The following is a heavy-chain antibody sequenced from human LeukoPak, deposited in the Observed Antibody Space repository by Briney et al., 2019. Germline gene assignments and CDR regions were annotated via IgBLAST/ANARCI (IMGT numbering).Heavy chain of an antibody. D-gene: IGHD6-13*01. CDR1: GGSISSYY. V-gene: IGHV4-59*08. Sequence: SETLSLICTVSGGSISSYYWSWIRQPPGKGLEWIGYIYYSGSTNYNPSLKSRVTISVDTSKNQFSLKLSSVTAADTAVYYCARHGYSSSWFDYWGQGTLVTVSS. J-gene: IGHJ4*02. CDR3: ARHGYSSSWFDY. CDR2: IYYSGST.